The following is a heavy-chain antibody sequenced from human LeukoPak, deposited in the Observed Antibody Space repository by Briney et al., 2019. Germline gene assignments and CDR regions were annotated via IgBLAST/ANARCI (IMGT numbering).Heavy chain of an antibody. D-gene: IGHD1-26*01. CDR3: ARDQLGAVGPTTC. J-gene: IGHJ4*02. Sequence: PGGSLRLSCAASGFTFSSYSMNWVRQAPGKGLEWVSYISSGSSNIYYADSVKGRFTISRDNAKNSLYLQMNSLRAEDTAVYYCARDQLGAVGPTTCWGQGTLVTVSS. CDR2: ISSGSSNI. V-gene: IGHV3-48*01. CDR1: GFTFSSYS.